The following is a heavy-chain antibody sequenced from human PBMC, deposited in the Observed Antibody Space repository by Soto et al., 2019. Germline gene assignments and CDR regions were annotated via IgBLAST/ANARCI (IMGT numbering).Heavy chain of an antibody. J-gene: IGHJ4*02. CDR1: GGSISSGGYS. D-gene: IGHD2-15*01. Sequence: QLQLQESGSGLVKPSQTLSLTCAVSGGSISSGGYSWSWIRQPPGKGLEWIGYIYHSGSTYYNPSLKSQVSILVDRSKNPLSLKLSSVTAADTAVYYCARGEVVALGYWGQGTLVTVSS. CDR2: IYHSGST. V-gene: IGHV4-30-2*01. CDR3: ARGEVVALGY.